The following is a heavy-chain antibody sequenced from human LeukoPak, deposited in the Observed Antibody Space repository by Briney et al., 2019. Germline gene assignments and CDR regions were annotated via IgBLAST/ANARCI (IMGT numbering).Heavy chain of an antibody. CDR2: IKQDGSEK. CDR1: GFTFSSYW. Sequence: PGGSLRLSCAASGFTFSSYWMSWVRQAPGKGLEWVANIKQDGSEKYYVDSVKGRFAISRDNAKNSLYLQMNSLRAEDTAVYYCARELLTLGYCTNGVCHGGKKTAGPQFDYWGQGTLVTVSS. D-gene: IGHD2-8*01. J-gene: IGHJ4*02. V-gene: IGHV3-7*01. CDR3: ARELLTLGYCTNGVCHGGKKTAGPQFDY.